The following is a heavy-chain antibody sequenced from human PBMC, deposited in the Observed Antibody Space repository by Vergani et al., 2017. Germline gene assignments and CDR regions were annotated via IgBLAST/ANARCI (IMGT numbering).Heavy chain of an antibody. V-gene: IGHV4-31*03. CDR1: GGSISSGGYY. D-gene: IGHD1-1*01. CDR2: IYYSGST. J-gene: IGHJ6*03. CDR3: AREVSTGTLFYYYYMDV. Sequence: QVQLQESGPGLVKPSQTLSLTCTVSGGSISSGGYYWSWIRQHTGKGLEWIGYIYYSGSTYYNPSLKSRVTISVDTSKNQFSLKLSSVTAADTAVYYCAREVSTGTLFYYYYMDVWGKGTTVTVSS.